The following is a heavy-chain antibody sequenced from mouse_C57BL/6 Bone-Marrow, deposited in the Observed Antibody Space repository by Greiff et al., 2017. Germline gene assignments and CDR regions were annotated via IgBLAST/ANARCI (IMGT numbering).Heavy chain of an antibody. CDR2: ISSGSSTI. CDR3: ARWLLRWYFDV. CDR1: GFTFSDYG. J-gene: IGHJ1*03. V-gene: IGHV5-17*01. D-gene: IGHD2-3*01. Sequence: EVMLVESGGGLVKPGGSLQLSCAASGFTFSDYGMHWVRQAPEKGLEWVAYISSGSSTIYYADTVKGRFTISRDNAKNTLFLQMTSLRSEDTAMYYCARWLLRWYFDVWGTGTTVTVSS.